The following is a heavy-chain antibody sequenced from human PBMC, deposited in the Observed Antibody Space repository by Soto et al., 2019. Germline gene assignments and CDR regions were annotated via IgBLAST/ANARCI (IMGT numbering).Heavy chain of an antibody. CDR3: ANDFQHLNYVDY. CDR2: ISYDGSNK. J-gene: IGHJ4*02. V-gene: IGHV3-30*18. CDR1: GFTFSSYG. Sequence: GGSLRLSCAASGFTFSSYGMHWVRQAPGKGLEWVAVISYDGSNKYYADSVKGRFTISRDNSKNTLYLQMNSLRAEDTAVYYCANDFQHLNYVDYWGQGTLVTVSS.